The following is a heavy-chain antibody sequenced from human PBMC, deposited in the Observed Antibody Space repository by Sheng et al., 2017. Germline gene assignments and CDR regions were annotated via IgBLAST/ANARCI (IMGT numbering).Heavy chain of an antibody. Sequence: EVQLVESGGGLVQPGGSLRLSCAASGFTFSSYAMSWVRQAPGKGLEWVSAISGSGGSTYYADSVKGRFTISRDNSKNTLYLQMNSLRAEDTAVYYCAKAYNPRITMVRGSQNYYYYYYGMDVWGQGTTVTVSS. CDR3: AKAYNPRITMVRGSQNYYYYYYGMDV. CDR2: ISGSGGST. CDR1: GFTFSSYA. D-gene: IGHD3-10*01. J-gene: IGHJ6*02. V-gene: IGHV3-23*04.